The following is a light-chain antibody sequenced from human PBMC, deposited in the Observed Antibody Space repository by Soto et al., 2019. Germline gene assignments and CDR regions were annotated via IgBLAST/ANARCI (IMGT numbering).Light chain of an antibody. V-gene: IGKV3-15*01. CDR1: QSIRNS. CDR2: GAS. CDR3: QQYNNWPPRT. Sequence: EIVMTQSPASLSVSPGETATLSCRASQSIRNSLAWYQQKPGQAPSLVIYGASTRATGIPARFSGSGSGTEFTLTISSLLSEDSALYYCQQYNNWPPRTFGQGTKLEIK. J-gene: IGKJ2*01.